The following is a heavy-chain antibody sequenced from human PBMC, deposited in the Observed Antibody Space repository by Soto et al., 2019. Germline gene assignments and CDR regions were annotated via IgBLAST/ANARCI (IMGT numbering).Heavy chain of an antibody. CDR2: ISWNSGTM. CDR1: GFSFDEYA. D-gene: IGHD2-2*01. J-gene: IGHJ6*03. V-gene: IGHV3-9*01. Sequence: EVQLVESGGGLVQPGRSLRLSCAASGFSFDEYAMHWVRQAPRKGLEWVSGISWNSGTMGYGDSVRGRFTISRDNAKNSLYLQMNSLRAEDTTLYYCAKGFCSSARCLTYSYIDVWGKGTTVTVSS. CDR3: AKGFCSSARCLTYSYIDV.